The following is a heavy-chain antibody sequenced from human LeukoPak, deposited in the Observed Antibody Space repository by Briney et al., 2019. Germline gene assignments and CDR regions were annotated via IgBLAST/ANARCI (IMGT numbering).Heavy chain of an antibody. J-gene: IGHJ4*02. CDR2: ISWNGGST. Sequence: PGGSLRLSCTASGFTFGDYCMSWVRQAPGKGLDWVSGISWNGGSTRYADSVKGRFTISRDNAKNSLYLQMNSLRAEDTALYYCARDWTGYYGSDYWGQGTLVTVSS. V-gene: IGHV3-20*04. CDR3: ARDWTGYYGSDY. D-gene: IGHD3/OR15-3a*01. CDR1: GFTFGDYC.